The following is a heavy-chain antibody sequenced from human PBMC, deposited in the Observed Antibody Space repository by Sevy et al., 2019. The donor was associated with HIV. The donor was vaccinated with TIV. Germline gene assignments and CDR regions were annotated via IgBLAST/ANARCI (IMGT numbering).Heavy chain of an antibody. CDR3: ASDLLELRNQNGDY. Sequence: GGSLRLSCAASGFTFSSYSMNWVRQAPGKGLEWVSSISSSSSYIYYAASVKGRFTISRDNAKNSLYLQMNSLRAEDTAVYYCASDLLELRNQNGDYWGQGTLVTVSS. J-gene: IGHJ4*02. CDR2: ISSSSSYI. CDR1: GFTFSSYS. V-gene: IGHV3-21*01. D-gene: IGHD1-7*01.